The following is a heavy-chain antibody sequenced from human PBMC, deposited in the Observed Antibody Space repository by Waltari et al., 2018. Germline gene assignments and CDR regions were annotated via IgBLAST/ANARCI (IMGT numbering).Heavy chain of an antibody. D-gene: IGHD2-21*01. CDR1: GGSFSGYY. CDR2: INHSGGT. V-gene: IGHV4-34*01. J-gene: IGHJ4*02. CDR3: ASWDRVRGGDEADY. Sequence: QVQLQQWGAGLLKPSETLSLTCAVYGGSFSGYYWSWIRQPPGTGLEWIGEINHSGGTNYNPTLKSRVTISVDTSKNQFALKLSSVTAADTAVYYCASWDRVRGGDEADYWGQGTLVTVSS.